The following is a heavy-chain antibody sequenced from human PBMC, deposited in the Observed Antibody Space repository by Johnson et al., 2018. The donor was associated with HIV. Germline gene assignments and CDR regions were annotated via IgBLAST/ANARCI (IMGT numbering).Heavy chain of an antibody. D-gene: IGHD5-12*01. V-gene: IGHV3-33*06. CDR3: AKDFGYPRPRDAFDI. CDR2: IWYDGSNK. Sequence: VQLVESGGGVVQPGRSLRLSCAASGFTFSTYAIHWVRQAPGKGLEWVAVIWYDGSNKYYADSVKGRFTISRDNSKNTLYLQMNSLRAEDTAVYYCAKDFGYPRPRDAFDIWGQGTMVTVSS. CDR1: GFTFSTYA. J-gene: IGHJ3*02.